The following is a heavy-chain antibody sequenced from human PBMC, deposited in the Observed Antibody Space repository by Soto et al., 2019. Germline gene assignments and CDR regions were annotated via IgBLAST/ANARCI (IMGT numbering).Heavy chain of an antibody. Sequence: GGSLRLSCAASGFTFSDYCMSWIRQAPGKGLEWVSYISSSGSTIYYADSVKGRFTISRDNAKNSLYLQMNSLRAEDTAVYYCARDGVSSSWPNYYYYYYMDVWGKGTTVTVSS. J-gene: IGHJ6*03. CDR1: GFTFSDYC. D-gene: IGHD6-13*01. V-gene: IGHV3-11*01. CDR3: ARDGVSSSWPNYYYYYYMDV. CDR2: ISSSGSTI.